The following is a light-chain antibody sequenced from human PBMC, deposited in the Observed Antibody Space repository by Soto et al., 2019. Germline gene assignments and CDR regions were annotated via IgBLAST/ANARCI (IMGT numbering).Light chain of an antibody. CDR2: RNN. J-gene: IGLJ2*01. Sequence: QSVLTQPPSASGTPGQTVTISCSGSSSNIGSAYIYWYQHLPGTAPKLLIYRNNQRPSGVPDRFSASKSGNSAALAISGLRSEDYADYYCAAWDDSLVVFGGGTKLTVL. CDR1: SSNIGSAY. CDR3: AAWDDSLVV. V-gene: IGLV1-47*01.